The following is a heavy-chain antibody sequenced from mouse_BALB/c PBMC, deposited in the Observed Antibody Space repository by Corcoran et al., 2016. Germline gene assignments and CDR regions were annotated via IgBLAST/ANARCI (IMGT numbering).Heavy chain of an antibody. CDR2: IDPFNGGT. J-gene: IGHJ4*01. D-gene: IGHD3-1*01. Sequence: EIQLQQSGPELMKPGASVKISCKASGYSFTSYYMHWVKQSHGKSLEWIGYIDPFNGGTSYNQKFKGKATLTVDKSSSTAYMHLSSLTSEDSAVYYCARSPARATLMDYWGQGTSVTVSS. CDR1: GYSFTSYY. V-gene: IGHV1S135*01. CDR3: ARSPARATLMDY.